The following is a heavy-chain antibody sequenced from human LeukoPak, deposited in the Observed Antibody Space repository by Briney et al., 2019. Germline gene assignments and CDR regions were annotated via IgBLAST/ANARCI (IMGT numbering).Heavy chain of an antibody. J-gene: IGHJ5*02. CDR3: ARMYYVERNWFDP. D-gene: IGHD3-3*01. Sequence: GGSLRLSCAASGFTFSSYAMSWVRQAPGKGLEWVSAISGSGGSTYYADSVKGRFTISRDNAKNSLCLQMNSLRAEDTAVYYCARMYYVERNWFDPWGQGTLVTVPS. CDR1: GFTFSSYA. CDR2: ISGSGGST. V-gene: IGHV3-23*01.